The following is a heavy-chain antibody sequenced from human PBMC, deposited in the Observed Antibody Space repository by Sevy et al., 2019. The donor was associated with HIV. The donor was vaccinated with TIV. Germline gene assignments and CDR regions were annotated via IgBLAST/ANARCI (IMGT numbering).Heavy chain of an antibody. V-gene: IGHV3-74*01. CDR2: INTDGIST. CDR1: GFTFSSYW. CDR3: ARSPLGSGGSGFGY. J-gene: IGHJ4*02. Sequence: GGSLRLSCAASGFTFSSYWMHWVRQAPGKGLVWVSRINTDGISTSYADSVKGRFTISRDNAKNTLYLQMNSLRVEDTAVYYCARSPLGSGGSGFGYWGQGTLVTVSS. D-gene: IGHD3-10*02.